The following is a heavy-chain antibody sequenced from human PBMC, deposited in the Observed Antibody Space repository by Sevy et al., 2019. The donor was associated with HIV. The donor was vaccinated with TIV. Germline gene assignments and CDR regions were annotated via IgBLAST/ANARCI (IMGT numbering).Heavy chain of an antibody. CDR2: MSRYNGNK. CDR3: ARGSTSWYDY. CDR1: GYTFTTYN. Sequence: ASVKVSCKASGYTFTTYNIVWGRQAPGQGLEWLAWMSRYNGNKNYAQRVQGRVTMTTDTFTDTAFLELRSLEFDDTATYYCARGSTSWYDYWGQGTLVTVSS. V-gene: IGHV1-18*01. D-gene: IGHD2-8*01. J-gene: IGHJ4*02.